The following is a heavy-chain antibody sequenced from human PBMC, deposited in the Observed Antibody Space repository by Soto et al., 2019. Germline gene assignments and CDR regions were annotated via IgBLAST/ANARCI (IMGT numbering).Heavy chain of an antibody. J-gene: IGHJ6*02. CDR3: ARAVLLAARPGHHYYYYYGMDV. CDR1: GGSISSGDYY. Sequence: QVQLQESGPGLVKPSQTLSLTCTVSGGSISSGDYYWSWIRQPPGKGLEWIGYIYYSGSTYYNPSLKSRVTIPVDTSKNQFSLNLSSVTAADTAVYYCARAVLLAARPGHHYYYYYGMDVWGQGTTVTVSS. D-gene: IGHD6-6*01. CDR2: IYYSGST. V-gene: IGHV4-30-4*01.